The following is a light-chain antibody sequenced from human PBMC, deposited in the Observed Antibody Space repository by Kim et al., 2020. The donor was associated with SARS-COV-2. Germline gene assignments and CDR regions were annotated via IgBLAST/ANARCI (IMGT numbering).Light chain of an antibody. CDR2: EVT. J-gene: IGLJ2*01. Sequence: QSITISCTVTSIYVGTYNLVSWYQQHPGKAPKVMIYEVTKRPSGVSDRFSGSKSGNTASLTISGLQAEDEADYFCCSYAGSSTFVIFGGGTQLTVL. CDR3: CSYAGSSTFVI. CDR1: SIYVGTYNL. V-gene: IGLV2-23*02.